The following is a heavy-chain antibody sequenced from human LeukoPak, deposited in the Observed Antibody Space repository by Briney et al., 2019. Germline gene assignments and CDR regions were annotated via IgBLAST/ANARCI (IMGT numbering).Heavy chain of an antibody. V-gene: IGHV3-23*01. D-gene: IGHD4/OR15-4a*01. CDR3: ATGKNKYGGNYAEHFQY. CDR2: ISGSGGST. J-gene: IGHJ1*01. Sequence: PGGSLRLPCAASGFTFTNTWMNWVRQAPGKGLEWVSAISGSGGSTYYADSVKGRFTISSDNSKNMVYLQMNSLRAEDTAVYYCATGKNKYGGNYAEHFQYWGQGTLVTVSS. CDR1: GFTFTNTW.